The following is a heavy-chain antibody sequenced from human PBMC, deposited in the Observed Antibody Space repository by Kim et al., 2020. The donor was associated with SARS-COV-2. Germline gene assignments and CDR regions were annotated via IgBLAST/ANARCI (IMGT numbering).Heavy chain of an antibody. J-gene: IGHJ4*02. D-gene: IGHD2-8*01. V-gene: IGHV4-34*01. Sequence: SETLSLTCAVYGGSFSGYYWSWIRQPPGKGLEWIGEINHSGSTNYNPSLKSRVTISVDTSKNQFSLKLSSVTAADTAVYYCARGDPEPKYCTNGVCSGVDFDYWGQGTLVTVSS. CDR2: INHSGST. CDR3: ARGDPEPKYCTNGVCSGVDFDY. CDR1: GGSFSGYY.